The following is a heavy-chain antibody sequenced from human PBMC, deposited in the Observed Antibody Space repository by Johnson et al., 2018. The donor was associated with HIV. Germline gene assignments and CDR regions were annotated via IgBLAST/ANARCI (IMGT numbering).Heavy chain of an antibody. J-gene: IGHJ3*02. CDR2: ISSSGSTI. CDR1: GFTLSDYH. V-gene: IGHV3-11*04. CDR3: ASEVRGVLDI. D-gene: IGHD3-10*01. Sequence: QVQLVESGGGLVTPGGSLRLSCAASGFTLSDYHMTWIRQAPWGVVSYISSSGSTIYYADSVKGRFTISRDNAKNSLYLQMNSLRVEDTAVYYCASEVRGVLDIWGQGTMVTVSS.